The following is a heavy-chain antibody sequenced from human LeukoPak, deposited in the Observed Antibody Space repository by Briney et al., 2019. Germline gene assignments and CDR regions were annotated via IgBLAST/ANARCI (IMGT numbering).Heavy chain of an antibody. V-gene: IGHV3-48*01. CDR1: GFTFSSYS. Sequence: GSLRLSCAAPGFTFSSYSMNWVRQAPGKGLEWVSYISSSSSTIYYADSVKGRFTISRDNAKNSLYLQMNSLRAEDTAVYYCARDPRYCSSTSCQPDYWGQGTLVTVSS. CDR2: ISSSSSTI. D-gene: IGHD2-2*01. J-gene: IGHJ4*02. CDR3: ARDPRYCSSTSCQPDY.